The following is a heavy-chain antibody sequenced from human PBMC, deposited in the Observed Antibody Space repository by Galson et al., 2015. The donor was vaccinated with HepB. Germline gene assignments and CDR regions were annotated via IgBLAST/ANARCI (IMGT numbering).Heavy chain of an antibody. J-gene: IGHJ6*03. CDR2: THYSGST. Sequence: SETLSLTCTVSGASINSYYWSWIRQPPGVGLEWIGYTHYSGSTSYNPSLKSRVTISVDTSKNQVSLKLSSVTAADTAVYYCARGLSPYCSNTSCYSGYFYYYYMDVWGKGTTVTVSS. CDR1: GASINSYY. CDR3: ARGLSPYCSNTSCYSGYFYYYYMDV. D-gene: IGHD2-2*02. V-gene: IGHV4-59*01.